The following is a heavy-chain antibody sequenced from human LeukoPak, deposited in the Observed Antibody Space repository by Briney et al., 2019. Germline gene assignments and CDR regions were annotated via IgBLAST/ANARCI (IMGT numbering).Heavy chain of an antibody. Sequence: PSETLSLTCTVSGGSISGFYWSWIRQPPGKGLEWIGQIYYSGIASYNPSLKSRVTISVDTSKNQFSLKLSSVTAADTALYFCARHRTRDTKVFDYWGQGALVTVSS. CDR1: GGSISGFY. CDR2: IYYSGIA. CDR3: ARHRTRDTKVFDY. D-gene: IGHD2-8*01. J-gene: IGHJ4*02. V-gene: IGHV4-59*08.